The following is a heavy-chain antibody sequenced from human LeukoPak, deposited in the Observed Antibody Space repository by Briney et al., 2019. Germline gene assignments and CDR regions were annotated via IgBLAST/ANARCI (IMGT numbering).Heavy chain of an antibody. J-gene: IGHJ4*02. D-gene: IGHD3-22*01. CDR2: ISSRSSTI. V-gene: IGHV3-48*01. Sequence: PGGSLRLSCAASGFTFSSYSMNWVRQAPGKGLEWVSYISSRSSTIYYADSVKGRFTISRDNAKNSLYLQMNSLRAEDTAVYYCARDEVYYYDSSGYRYTYFDYWGQGTLVALTS. CDR3: ARDEVYYYDSSGYRYTYFDY. CDR1: GFTFSSYS.